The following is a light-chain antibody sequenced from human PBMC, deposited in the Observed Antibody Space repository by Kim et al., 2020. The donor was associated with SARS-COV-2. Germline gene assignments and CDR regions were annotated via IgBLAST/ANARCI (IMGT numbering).Light chain of an antibody. CDR3: QHYVSPPIT. CDR1: QTVTSSH. V-gene: IGKV3-20*01. CDR2: GAS. Sequence: EIVLTQSPGTLSLSPGERATLSCRATQTVTSSHLAWYQQKPGQPPRLLIYGASTRATGIPDRFSGSGSGTDFTLTISRLEPEDFAVYYCQHYVSPPITFGQGTRLEIK. J-gene: IGKJ5*01.